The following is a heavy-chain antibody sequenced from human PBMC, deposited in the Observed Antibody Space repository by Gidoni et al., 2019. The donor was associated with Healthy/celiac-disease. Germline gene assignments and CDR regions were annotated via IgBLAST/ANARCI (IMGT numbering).Heavy chain of an antibody. CDR2: INPSVGST. V-gene: IGHV1-46*03. D-gene: IGHD6-13*01. J-gene: IGHJ5*02. CDR3: ARDDRRNSSSSPPLDP. CDR1: GYTVTSDY. Sequence: QVQLVQSGAEVKKPGAAEKVSGKAAGYTVTSDYMHWVRQAPGQGLELMGIINPSVGSTSYAQKFQRRVTMTRDTSTSTVYMELSSLRSEDTAVYYCARDDRRNSSSSPPLDPWGQGTLVTVSS.